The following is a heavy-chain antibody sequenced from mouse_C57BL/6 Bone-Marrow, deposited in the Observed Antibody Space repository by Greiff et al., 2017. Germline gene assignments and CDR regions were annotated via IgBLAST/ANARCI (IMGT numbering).Heavy chain of an antibody. D-gene: IGHD2-4*01. V-gene: IGHV2-2*01. CDR2: IWSGGST. Sequence: VQRVESGPGLVQPSQSLSITCTVSGFSLTSYGVHWVRQSPGKGLEWLGVIWSGGSTDYNAAFISRLSISKDNTKSQVFFKMNSLQADDTAIYYCASYDYDEAYWGQGTLVTVSA. J-gene: IGHJ3*01. CDR1: GFSLTSYG. CDR3: ASYDYDEAY.